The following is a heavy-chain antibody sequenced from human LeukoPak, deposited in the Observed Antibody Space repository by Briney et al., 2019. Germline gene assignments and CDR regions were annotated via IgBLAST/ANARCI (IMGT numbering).Heavy chain of an antibody. J-gene: IGHJ4*02. V-gene: IGHV3-53*01. CDR2: IYSGGST. D-gene: IGHD1-26*01. CDR1: GFTVSSNY. CDR3: ARDSGSYLTNYFDY. Sequence: GGSLRLSCAASGFTVSSNYMSWVRQAPGKGLEWVSVIYSGGSTYYADSVKGRFTISRDNAKNSLYLQMNSLRDEDTAVYYCARDSGSYLTNYFDYWGQGTLVTVSS.